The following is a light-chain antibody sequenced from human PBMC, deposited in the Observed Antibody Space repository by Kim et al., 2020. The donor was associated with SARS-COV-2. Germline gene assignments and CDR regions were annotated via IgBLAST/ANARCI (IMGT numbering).Light chain of an antibody. CDR2: NTK. CDR3: VLYLDGAYWV. Sequence: QTVVTQDPSLSVSPGGTVTLTCDLTSGSVSTNYYPSWYQQTPGQAPRALIYNTKTRSSGVPDRFSGSILGNRAALTITGAQAGDESVYYCVLYLDGAYWVFGGGTQLTVL. CDR1: SGSVSTNYY. J-gene: IGLJ3*02. V-gene: IGLV8-61*01.